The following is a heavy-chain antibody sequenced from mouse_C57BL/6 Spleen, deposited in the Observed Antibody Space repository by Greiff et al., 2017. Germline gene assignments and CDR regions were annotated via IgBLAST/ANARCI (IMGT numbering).Heavy chain of an antibody. CDR1: GYTFTDYN. V-gene: IGHV1-22*01. CDR2: INPNNGGT. CDR3: ARSYYGSSYWYFDV. D-gene: IGHD1-1*01. Sequence: VQLQQSGPELVKPGASVKMSCKASGYTFTDYNMHWVKQSHGKSLEWIGYINPNNGGTSYNQKFKGKATLTVNQSSSTAYMELRSLTSEDSAVYYCARSYYGSSYWYFDVWGTGTTVTVSS. J-gene: IGHJ1*03.